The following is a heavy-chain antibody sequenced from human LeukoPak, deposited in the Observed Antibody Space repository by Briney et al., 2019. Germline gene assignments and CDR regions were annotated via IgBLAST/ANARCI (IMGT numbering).Heavy chain of an antibody. CDR3: ARGWFGELLPNHDAFDI. V-gene: IGHV1-69*13. CDR2: IIPIFGTA. Sequence: SVKVSCKASGGTFSSYAISWVRQAPGQGLERMGGIIPIFGTANYAQKFQGRVTITADESTSTAYMELSSLRSEDTAVYYCARGWFGELLPNHDAFDIWGQGTMVTVSS. D-gene: IGHD3-10*01. J-gene: IGHJ3*02. CDR1: GGTFSSYA.